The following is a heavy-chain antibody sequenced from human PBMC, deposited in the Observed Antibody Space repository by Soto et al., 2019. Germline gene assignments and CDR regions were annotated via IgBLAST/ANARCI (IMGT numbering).Heavy chain of an antibody. CDR1: GDSVSSNSAA. CDR2: TYYRSKWYT. Sequence: SQTLSLTCAISGDSVSSNSAAWNWIRQSPSRGLEWLGRTYYRSKWYTDYAVAVKGRITINPDTSKNQFSLQLNSVTPEDTALYYCVRKQIVVAGNWFDPWGQGTLVTVSS. CDR3: VRKQIVVAGNWFDP. D-gene: IGHD2-2*01. J-gene: IGHJ5*02. V-gene: IGHV6-1*01.